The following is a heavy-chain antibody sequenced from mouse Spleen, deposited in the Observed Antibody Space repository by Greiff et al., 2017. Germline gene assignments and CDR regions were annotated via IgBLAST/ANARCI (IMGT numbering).Heavy chain of an antibody. CDR1: GFTFSSYA. D-gene: IGHD2-4*01. Sequence: EVNVVESGGGLVKPGGSLKLSCAASGFTFSSYAMSWVRQTPEKRLEWVATISSGGSYTYYPDSVKGRFTISRDNAKNTLYLQMSSLRSEDTAMYYCAREITTVYAMDYWGQGTSVTVSS. V-gene: IGHV5-9-1*01. J-gene: IGHJ4*01. CDR2: ISSGGSYT. CDR3: AREITTVYAMDY.